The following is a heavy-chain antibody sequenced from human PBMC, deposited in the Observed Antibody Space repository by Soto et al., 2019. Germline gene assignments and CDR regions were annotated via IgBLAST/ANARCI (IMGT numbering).Heavy chain of an antibody. Sequence: QVHLVQSGAEVEKPGASVKVSCKASGYTFTDYGISWVRQAPGQGLQWMGWITAFNGNTKYAQQFQGRVTMTTDTSTSTAYMELRSLESDGTAVYYCARISQSDFWSGYYYFFDYWGQGTLVTVSS. CDR3: ARISQSDFWSGYYYFFDY. D-gene: IGHD3-3*01. V-gene: IGHV1-18*01. CDR1: GYTFTDYG. J-gene: IGHJ4*02. CDR2: ITAFNGNT.